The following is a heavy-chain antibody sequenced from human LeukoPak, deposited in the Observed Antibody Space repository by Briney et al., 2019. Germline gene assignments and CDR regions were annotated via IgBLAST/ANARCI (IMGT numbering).Heavy chain of an antibody. J-gene: IGHJ4*02. CDR1: GGSISSSSYY. CDR2: IYYSGST. D-gene: IGHD3-10*01. Sequence: PSETLSLTCTVSGGSISSSSYYWGWIRQPPGKGLEWIGYIYYSGSTYYNPSLKSRVTISVDTSKNQFSLKLSSVTAADTAVYYCARAIWFGWYFDYWGQGTLVTVSS. CDR3: ARAIWFGWYFDY. V-gene: IGHV4-30-4*08.